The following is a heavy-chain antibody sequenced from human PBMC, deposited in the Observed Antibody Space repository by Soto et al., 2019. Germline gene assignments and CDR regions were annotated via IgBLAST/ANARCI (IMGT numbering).Heavy chain of an antibody. D-gene: IGHD3-22*01. CDR3: VKSYYDSSGYLNYYYYYGMDV. V-gene: IGHV3-64D*08. CDR1: GFTLSSYS. CDR2: ISSNGGST. Sequence: PGGSLRLSCAASGFTLSSYSMNWVRQAPGKGLDWVSYISSNGGSTYYADSVKGRFTISRDNSKNTLYLQMSSLRAEDTAVYYCVKSYYDSSGYLNYYYYYGMDVWGQGTTVTVSS. J-gene: IGHJ6*02.